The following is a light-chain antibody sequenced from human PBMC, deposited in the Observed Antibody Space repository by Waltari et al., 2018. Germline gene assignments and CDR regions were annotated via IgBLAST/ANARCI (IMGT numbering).Light chain of an antibody. Sequence: QSALTQPASVSGSPGQSIAFSCTGTSSAVGGYNYVSWYQQPPGKAPKLMIYDVTKRPSGISNRFSGSKSGYTASLTISGLQAEDEADYYCISYTSSGTYVFGTGTKVTVL. J-gene: IGLJ1*01. CDR2: DVT. CDR1: SSAVGGYNY. CDR3: ISYTSSGTYV. V-gene: IGLV2-14*01.